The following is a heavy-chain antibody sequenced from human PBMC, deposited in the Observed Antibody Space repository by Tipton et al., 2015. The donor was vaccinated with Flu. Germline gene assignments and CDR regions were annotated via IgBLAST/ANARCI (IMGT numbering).Heavy chain of an antibody. CDR2: IYDIGRT. D-gene: IGHD2-21*02. V-gene: IGHV3-53*05. CDR3: VREGLVTHIKLDY. CDR1: GFTVGNHY. Sequence: SLRLSCTASGFTVGNHYMSWVRQAPGKGLEWVALIYDIGRTYYADFVKGRFTISRDNSMNTLYLQMNSLRVDDTATYYCVREGLVTHIKLDYWGPGTLVTVSP. J-gene: IGHJ4*02.